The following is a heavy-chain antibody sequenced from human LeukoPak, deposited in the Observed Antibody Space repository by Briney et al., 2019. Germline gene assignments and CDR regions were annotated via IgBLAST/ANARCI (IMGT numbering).Heavy chain of an antibody. CDR3: ARGRQWLERDY. Sequence: RPSETLSLTCTVSGGSISSNSYYWGWIRQPPGKGLEWIGTIYYSGSTYYNPSLMSRVTISVDTSKNQFSLKLSSVTAADTAVYYCARGRQWLERDYWGQGTLVTVSS. CDR2: IYYSGST. V-gene: IGHV4-39*07. D-gene: IGHD6-19*01. CDR1: GGSISSNSYY. J-gene: IGHJ4*02.